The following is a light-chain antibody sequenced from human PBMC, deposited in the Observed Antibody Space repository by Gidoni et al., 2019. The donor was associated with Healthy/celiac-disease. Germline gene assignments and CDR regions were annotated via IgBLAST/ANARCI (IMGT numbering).Light chain of an antibody. CDR3: QQRSNWPT. CDR2: DAS. J-gene: IGKJ4*01. Sequence: IVLTQSPATLSLSPGERATRSCRASQSVSSYLACYQQKPGQAPRLLIYDASNRATGIPARFSGSGSGTDFTRTISSLEPEDFAVYYCQQRSNWPTFGGGTKVEIK. CDR1: QSVSSY. V-gene: IGKV3-11*01.